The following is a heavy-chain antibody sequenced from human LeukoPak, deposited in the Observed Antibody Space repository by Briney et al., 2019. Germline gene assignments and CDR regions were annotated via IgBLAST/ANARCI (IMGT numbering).Heavy chain of an antibody. CDR2: VYYSGST. D-gene: IGHD5-18*01. J-gene: IGHJ3*02. CDR1: GGSISSYY. CDR3: ARYTSMVAFHAHGFDI. Sequence: SETLSLTCTVSGGSISSYYWSWIRQPPGKGLEWIGYVYYSGSTNYNPSLKSRVTISVDTSKNQFSLKLSSVTAADTAVYYCARYTSMVAFHAHGFDIWGQGTMVTVSS. V-gene: IGHV4-59*01.